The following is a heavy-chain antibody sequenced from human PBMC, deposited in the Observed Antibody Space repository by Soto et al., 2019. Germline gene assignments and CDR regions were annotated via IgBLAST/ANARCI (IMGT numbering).Heavy chain of an antibody. J-gene: IGHJ4*02. Sequence: QPGGSLRLSCAASGFTFSSFAMSWVRQPPGKGLEWVSALSSSGGSTYYADSVKGRFTISRDNSKNTLYLQMNSLRAEDTAVYYCAKDHCSSTSCYDYYFDYWGQGTLVTVSS. D-gene: IGHD2-2*01. CDR1: GFTFSSFA. CDR3: AKDHCSSTSCYDYYFDY. V-gene: IGHV3-23*01. CDR2: LSSSGGST.